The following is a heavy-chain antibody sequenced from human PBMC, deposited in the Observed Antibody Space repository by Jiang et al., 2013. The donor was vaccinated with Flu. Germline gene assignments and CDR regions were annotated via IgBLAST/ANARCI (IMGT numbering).Heavy chain of an antibody. CDR1: GFTFSSYA. CDR3: AKDYGGNYIDWYFDL. CDR2: ISASGGST. J-gene: IGHJ2*01. V-gene: IGHV3-23*01. Sequence: LVQPGGSLRLSCAASGFTFSSYAMSWVRQAPGKGLDWVSLISASGGSTYYADSVKGRFTISRDTSKDTLYLQMNSLRAEDTAVYYCAKDYGGNYIDWYFDLWGRGTLVTVSS. D-gene: IGHD4-23*01.